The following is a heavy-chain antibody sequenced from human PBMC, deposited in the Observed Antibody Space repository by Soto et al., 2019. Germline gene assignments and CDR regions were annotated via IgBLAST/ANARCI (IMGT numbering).Heavy chain of an antibody. CDR3: ARVRAQVLRTPHSANWFDP. CDR2: ISAYNGNT. V-gene: IGHV1-18*01. CDR1: GYTFTSYG. J-gene: IGHJ5*02. D-gene: IGHD2-2*01. Sequence: GASVKVSCKASGYTFTSYGISWVRQAPGQGLEWMGWISAYNGNTNYAQKLQGRVTMTTDTSTSTAYMELRSLRSDDTAVYYCARVRAQVLRTPHSANWFDPWGQGTLVTVSS.